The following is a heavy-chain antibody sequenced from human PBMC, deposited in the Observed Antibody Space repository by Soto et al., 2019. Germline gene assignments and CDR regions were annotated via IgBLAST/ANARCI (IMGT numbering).Heavy chain of an antibody. J-gene: IGHJ6*03. CDR3: ARRVRKVAGTGDYYYMDV. Sequence: QVQLVESGGGVVQPGRSLRLSCAASGFTFSSYGMHWVRQAPGKGLEWVAVIWYDGSNKYYADSVKGRFTISRDNSKNTLYLQMNSLRAEDTAVHYCARRVRKVAGTGDYYYMDVWGKGTTVTVSS. CDR2: IWYDGSNK. D-gene: IGHD6-19*01. V-gene: IGHV3-33*01. CDR1: GFTFSSYG.